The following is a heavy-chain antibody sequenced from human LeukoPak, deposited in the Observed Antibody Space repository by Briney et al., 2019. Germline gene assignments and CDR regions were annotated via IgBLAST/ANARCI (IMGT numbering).Heavy chain of an antibody. CDR1: GYSFTTYY. CDR2: INPSGGST. V-gene: IGHV1-46*01. CDR3: AREYDYDILTGYSTN. D-gene: IGHD3-9*01. Sequence: ASVKVSCKASGYSFTTYYLHWVRQAPGQGLDWMGIINPSGGSTSHAQKFQGRVTMTRDTSTSTVYMELSSLRSEDTAVYYCAREYDYDILTGYSTNWGQGTLVTVSS. J-gene: IGHJ4*02.